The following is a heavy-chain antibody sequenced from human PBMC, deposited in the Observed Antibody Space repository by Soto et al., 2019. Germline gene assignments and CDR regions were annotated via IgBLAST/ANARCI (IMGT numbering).Heavy chain of an antibody. CDR3: ARDWELGY. J-gene: IGHJ4*02. CDR1: GFPFTTYY. Sequence: QVLLVQSGAEVKKPGASVKVSCKASGFPFTTYYIHWVRQAPGQGLEWMGVINPSGDATTYAQNFQVRVTMTKDTSASTVYMELSSLRSEDTAVYYCARDWELGYWVQGTLVTFSP. CDR2: INPSGDAT. V-gene: IGHV1-46*01. D-gene: IGHD3-10*01.